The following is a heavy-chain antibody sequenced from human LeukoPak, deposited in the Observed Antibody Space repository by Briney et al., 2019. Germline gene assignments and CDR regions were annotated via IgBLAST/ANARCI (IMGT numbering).Heavy chain of an antibody. Sequence: SETLSLTCTVSGDSISAYYWSWVRQPPGKGLEWIAFVHKTGSINYNPSLKSRATISMDTSNRQFSLHVNSVTAADTAVYYCTMYGGSAANSFDSWGPGTLVTVSP. J-gene: IGHJ4*02. CDR3: TMYGGSAANSFDS. V-gene: IGHV4-59*08. CDR2: VHKTGSI. CDR1: GDSISAYY. D-gene: IGHD1-26*01.